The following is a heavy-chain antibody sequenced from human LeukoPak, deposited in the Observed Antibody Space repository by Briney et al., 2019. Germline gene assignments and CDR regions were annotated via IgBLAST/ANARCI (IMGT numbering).Heavy chain of an antibody. V-gene: IGHV2-70*04. Sequence: SGPALVKPTQTLTLTCTFSGFSLSTSGMRVSWIRQPPGKALERLARIDWDDDKFYSTSLKTRLTISKDTSKNQVVLTMTNMDPVDTATYYCARTLPFYGSGSQPFDYWGQGTLVTVSS. CDR1: GFSLSTSGMR. J-gene: IGHJ4*02. D-gene: IGHD3-10*01. CDR2: IDWDDDK. CDR3: ARTLPFYGSGSQPFDY.